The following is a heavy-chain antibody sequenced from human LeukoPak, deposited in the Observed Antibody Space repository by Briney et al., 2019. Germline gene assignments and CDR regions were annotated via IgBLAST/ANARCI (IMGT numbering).Heavy chain of an antibody. CDR1: GFTFSNYE. V-gene: IGHV3-48*03. CDR2: ISRSSGRSI. CDR3: ARDSSGWYYFDY. Sequence: GGSLTLSCTASGFTFSNYEMNWVRQAPGQGLEWVSYISRSSGRSIYYADSVKGRFTISRDNAKNSLYLQMHSLRAEDTAVYYCARDSSGWYYFDYWGQGILVTVSS. J-gene: IGHJ4*02. D-gene: IGHD6-19*01.